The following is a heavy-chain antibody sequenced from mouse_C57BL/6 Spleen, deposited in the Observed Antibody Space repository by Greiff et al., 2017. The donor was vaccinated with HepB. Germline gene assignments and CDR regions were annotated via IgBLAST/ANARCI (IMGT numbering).Heavy chain of an antibody. Sequence: QVHVKQPGAELVKPGASVKLSCKASGYTFTSYWMHWVKQRPGQGLEWIGMIHPNSGSTNYNEKFKSKATLTVDKSSSTAYMQLSSLTSEDSAVYYCARSLIYYDYFYWGQGTTLTVSS. CDR2: IHPNSGST. CDR1: GYTFTSYW. J-gene: IGHJ2*01. CDR3: ARSLIYYDYFY. D-gene: IGHD2-4*01. V-gene: IGHV1-64*01.